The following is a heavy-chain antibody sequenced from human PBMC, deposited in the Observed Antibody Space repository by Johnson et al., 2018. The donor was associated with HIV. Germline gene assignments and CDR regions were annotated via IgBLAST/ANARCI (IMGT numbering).Heavy chain of an antibody. CDR1: GFTFDDYA. D-gene: IGHD1-26*01. J-gene: IGHJ3*02. V-gene: IGHV3-9*01. Sequence: EVQLVESGGGLVQPGRSLRLSCAASGFTFDDYAMHWVRQAPGKGLEWVSGISWNSGSIGYADSVKGRFTISRDNAKNSLYLQMNSLRAEDTALYYCAKDIEWDLQNDAFDIWGQGTMVTVSS. CDR3: AKDIEWDLQNDAFDI. CDR2: ISWNSGSI.